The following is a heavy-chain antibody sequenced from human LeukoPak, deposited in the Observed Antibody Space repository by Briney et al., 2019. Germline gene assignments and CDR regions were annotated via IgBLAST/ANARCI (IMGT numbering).Heavy chain of an antibody. J-gene: IGHJ6*03. Sequence: SSVKVSCKASGGTFSNYTITWVRQAPGQGLEWMGWMNPNSGNTGYAQKFQGRVTMTRNTSISTAYMELSSLRSEDTAVYYCARATDYYYDSSGYYVYYYYYYMDVWGKGTTVTVSS. CDR3: ARATDYYYDSSGYYVYYYYYYMDV. D-gene: IGHD3-22*01. V-gene: IGHV1-8*02. CDR1: GGTFSNYT. CDR2: MNPNSGNT.